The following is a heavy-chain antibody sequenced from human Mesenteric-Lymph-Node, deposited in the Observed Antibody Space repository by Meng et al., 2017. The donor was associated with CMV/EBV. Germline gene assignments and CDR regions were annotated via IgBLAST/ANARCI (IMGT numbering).Heavy chain of an antibody. V-gene: IGHV1-2*02. CDR3: ARLREDTLFWSGHYVSWFDP. J-gene: IGHJ5*02. CDR2: ISPHSGDT. CDR1: GYTFTGYY. D-gene: IGHD3-3*01. Sequence: ASVKVSCKASGYTFTGYYMHWVRQAPGQGLEWVGWISPHSGDTKYAQKFQGRVTMTRDTSISTAYMELSRLRSDDTAVYYCARLREDTLFWSGHYVSWFDPWGQGTLVTVSS.